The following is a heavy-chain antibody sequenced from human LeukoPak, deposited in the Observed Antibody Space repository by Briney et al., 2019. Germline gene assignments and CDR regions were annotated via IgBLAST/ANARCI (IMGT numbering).Heavy chain of an antibody. V-gene: IGHV4-59*01. CDR2: IYYSGST. J-gene: IGHJ3*02. D-gene: IGHD3-9*01. Sequence: SETLSLTCTVSGGSISSYYWSWIRQPPGKGLEWIGYIYYSGSTNYNPSLKSRVTISVDTSKNQFSLKLSSVTAADTAVYYCARSEPYYDILTGSRYKAFDIWGQGTMVTVSS. CDR3: ARSEPYYDILTGSRYKAFDI. CDR1: GGSISSYY.